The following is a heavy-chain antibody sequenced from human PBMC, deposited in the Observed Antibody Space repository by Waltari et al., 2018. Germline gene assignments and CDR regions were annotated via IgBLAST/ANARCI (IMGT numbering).Heavy chain of an antibody. D-gene: IGHD3-10*01. Sequence: QVQLQESGPGLVKPSETLSLTCTVSGGSISSYYWSWIRQPAGKGLEWIGRIYTSGSTNDNPSLNGRVTMAVDTAKNQFSLKLSSVTAADTAVYYCARGKSSGPEHWYFDLWGRGTLVTVSS. V-gene: IGHV4-4*07. J-gene: IGHJ2*01. CDR3: ARGKSSGPEHWYFDL. CDR1: GGSISSYY. CDR2: IYTSGST.